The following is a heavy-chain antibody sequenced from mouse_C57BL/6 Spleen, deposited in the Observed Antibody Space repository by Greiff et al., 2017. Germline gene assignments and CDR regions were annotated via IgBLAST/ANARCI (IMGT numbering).Heavy chain of an antibody. V-gene: IGHV5-9-1*02. Sequence: DVKLVESGEGLVKPGGSLKLSCAASGFTFSSYAMSWVRQTPEKRLEWVAYISSGGDYIYYADTVKGRFTISRDNARNTPYLQMSSLKSEDTAMYYCTRDRDYYGSSYVYPYAMDYWGQGTSVTVSS. D-gene: IGHD1-1*01. J-gene: IGHJ4*01. CDR2: ISSGGDYI. CDR1: GFTFSSYA. CDR3: TRDRDYYGSSYVYPYAMDY.